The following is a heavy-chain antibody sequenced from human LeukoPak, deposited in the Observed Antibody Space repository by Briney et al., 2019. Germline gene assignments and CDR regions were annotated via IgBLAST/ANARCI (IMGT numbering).Heavy chain of an antibody. CDR1: GYTFTSYG. CDR2: IIPIFGTA. CDR3: ARDVDGSSPWFDH. Sequence: VASVKVSCKASGYTFTSYGMNWVRQAPGQGLEWMGGIIPIFGTANYAQKFQGRVTITADKSTSTAYMELSSLRSEDTAVYYCARDVDGSSPWFDHWGQGTLVTVSS. J-gene: IGHJ5*02. V-gene: IGHV1-69*06. D-gene: IGHD6-6*01.